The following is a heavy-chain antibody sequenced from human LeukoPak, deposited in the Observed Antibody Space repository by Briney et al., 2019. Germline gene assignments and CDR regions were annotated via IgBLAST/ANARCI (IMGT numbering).Heavy chain of an antibody. V-gene: IGHV1-2*02. D-gene: IGHD3-22*01. CDR1: GYTFTDYY. CDR3: ARSYYDLLATFDY. J-gene: IGHJ4*02. CDR2: INPISGGT. Sequence: ASVKVSCKASGYTFTDYYMHWVRQAPGQGLEWMGWINPISGGTNYAQKFQGRVTMTRDTSISTAYMDLSSLRSEDTAVYYCARSYYDLLATFDYWGQGTLVTVSS.